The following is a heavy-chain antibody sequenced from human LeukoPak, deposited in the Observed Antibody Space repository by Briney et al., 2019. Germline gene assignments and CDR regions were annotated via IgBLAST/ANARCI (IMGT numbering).Heavy chain of an antibody. CDR3: ANLDGRGNIP. V-gene: IGHV3-66*01. D-gene: IGHD3/OR15-3a*01. Sequence: PGGSLRLSRAASGFTVSSNYMSWVRQAPGKGLEWVSVIYNDGTTYYADSVKGRFTISRDNSKNTVYLQMNSLRAEDTAVYYCANLDGRGNIPWGQGTLVTVSS. CDR1: GFTVSSNY. J-gene: IGHJ5*02. CDR2: IYNDGTT.